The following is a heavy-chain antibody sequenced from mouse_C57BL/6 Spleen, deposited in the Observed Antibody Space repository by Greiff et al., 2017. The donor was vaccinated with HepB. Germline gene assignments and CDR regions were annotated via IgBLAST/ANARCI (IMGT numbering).Heavy chain of an antibody. V-gene: IGHV1-82*01. CDR3: AREGDYVWYFDV. D-gene: IGHD1-1*01. CDR1: GYAFSSSW. CDR2: IYPGDGDT. Sequence: QVHVKQSGPELVKPGASVKISCKASGYAFSSSWMNWVKQRPGKGLEWIGRIYPGDGDTNYNGKFKGKATLTADKSSSTAYMQLSSLTSEDSAVYFCAREGDYVWYFDVWGTGTTVTVSS. J-gene: IGHJ1*03.